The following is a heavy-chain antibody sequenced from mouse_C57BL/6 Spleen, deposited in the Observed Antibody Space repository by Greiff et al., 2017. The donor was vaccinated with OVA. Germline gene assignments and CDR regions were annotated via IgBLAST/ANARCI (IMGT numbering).Heavy chain of an antibody. J-gene: IGHJ2*01. Sequence: VQLQQSGPELVKPGASVKISCKASGYTFTDYYMNWVKQSPGKSLEWIGDINPKNGGTRYNQKFKGKATLTVDKSSSTAYMELRSLTSEDSAVYYFAMIADGDSNYFDYWGQGTTLTVSS. CDR1: GYTFTDYY. CDR2: INPKNGGT. D-gene: IGHD2-13*01. CDR3: AMIADGDSNYFDY. V-gene: IGHV1-26*01.